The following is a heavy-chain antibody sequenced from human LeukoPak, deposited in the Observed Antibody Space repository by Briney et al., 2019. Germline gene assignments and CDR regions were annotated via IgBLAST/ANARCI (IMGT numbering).Heavy chain of an antibody. CDR3: ARLNSPGWFDP. J-gene: IGHJ5*02. D-gene: IGHD2-21*01. V-gene: IGHV4-39*01. CDR2: IYYSGST. CDR1: GGSISSSNHY. Sequence: PSETLSLTCTVSGGSISSSNHYWSRIRQPPGKGLEWIGNIYYSGSTYYNPSLKSRVTISVDTSKSQFSLKLSSVTAADTAVYYCARLNSPGWFDPWGQGTLVTVSS.